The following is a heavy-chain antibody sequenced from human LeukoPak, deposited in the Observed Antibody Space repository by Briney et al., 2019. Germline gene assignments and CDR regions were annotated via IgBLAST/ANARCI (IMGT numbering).Heavy chain of an antibody. J-gene: IGHJ4*02. CDR1: AGSLTNYF. CDR3: GIFMDVVPGTMN. CDR2: ISHGGIT. D-gene: IGHD3-22*01. Sequence: SETLSLTCGVYAGSLTNYFCHWIRQAPGKGLEWVGEISHGGITKHNPSLKSRVTMSQDTSKRQFSLKMNSMTAADTGVYYCGIFMDVVPGTMNWGLGTLVTVSS. V-gene: IGHV4-34*01.